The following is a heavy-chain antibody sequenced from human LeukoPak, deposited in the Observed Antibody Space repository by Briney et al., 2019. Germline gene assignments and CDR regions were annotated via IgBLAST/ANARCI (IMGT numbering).Heavy chain of an antibody. Sequence: TGGSLRPSCAASGFTFDDYAMHWVRQAPGKGLEWVSGISWNSGSIGYADSVKGRFTISRDNAKNSLYLQMNSLRAEDMALYYCAKSAYYDSSGPYYFDYWGQGTLVTVSS. V-gene: IGHV3-9*03. CDR3: AKSAYYDSSGPYYFDY. J-gene: IGHJ4*02. CDR1: GFTFDDYA. D-gene: IGHD3-22*01. CDR2: ISWNSGSI.